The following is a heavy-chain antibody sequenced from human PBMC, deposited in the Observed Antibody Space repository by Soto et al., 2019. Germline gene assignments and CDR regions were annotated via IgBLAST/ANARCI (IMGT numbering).Heavy chain of an antibody. V-gene: IGHV3-30*18. CDR1: GFTFSSYG. CDR3: AKDIVVVAAIPYNWFDP. Sequence: GGSLRLSCAASGFTFSSYGMHWVRQAPGKGLEWVAVISYDGSNKYYADSVKGRFTISRDNSKNTLYLQMNSLRAEDTAVYYCAKDIVVVAAIPYNWFDPWGQGTLVTVSS. D-gene: IGHD2-15*01. CDR2: ISYDGSNK. J-gene: IGHJ5*02.